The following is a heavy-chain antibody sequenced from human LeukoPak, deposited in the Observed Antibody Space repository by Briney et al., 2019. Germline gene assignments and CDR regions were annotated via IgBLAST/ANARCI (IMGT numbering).Heavy chain of an antibody. CDR1: GFTVSSNY. J-gene: IGHJ4*02. Sequence: GGSLRLSCAASGFTVSSNYMSWVRQAPGKGLEWVSVIYGGGGTYYADSVKGRFTISRDDSKNTLYLQMNSLSPEDTAVYYCAREGSRRDLLIDYWGQGTLVTVSS. CDR3: AREGSRRDLLIDY. V-gene: IGHV3-66*01. CDR2: IYGGGGT.